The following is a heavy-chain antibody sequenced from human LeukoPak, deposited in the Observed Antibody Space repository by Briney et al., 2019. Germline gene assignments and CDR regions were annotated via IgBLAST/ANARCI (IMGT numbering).Heavy chain of an antibody. CDR1: GYTFTSFG. Sequence: GESLKISCKASGYTFTSFGITWVRQAPGQGLEWMGWISTYYGNTNYAQKLQGRVSMTTDTSTSTAYMELRSLRSDDTAVYYCARYEAAGTPVAYWGQGTLVTVSS. V-gene: IGHV1-18*01. J-gene: IGHJ4*02. CDR3: ARYEAAGTPVAY. D-gene: IGHD6-13*01. CDR2: ISTYYGNT.